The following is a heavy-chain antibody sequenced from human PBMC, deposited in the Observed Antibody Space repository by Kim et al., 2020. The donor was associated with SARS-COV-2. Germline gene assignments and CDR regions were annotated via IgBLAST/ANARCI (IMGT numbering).Heavy chain of an antibody. Sequence: SVKVSCKASGGTFSSYSISWLRQAPGQGLEWMGRIIPILCIANYAHKFQGRVTITADKSTSTAYMELSSLRAEDTAVYYCARGGEATTGWPCVYCGQG. D-gene: IGHD1-1*01. J-gene: IGHJ4*02. CDR1: GGTFSSYS. CDR3: ARGGEATTGWPCVY. V-gene: IGHV1-69*02. CDR2: IIPILCIA.